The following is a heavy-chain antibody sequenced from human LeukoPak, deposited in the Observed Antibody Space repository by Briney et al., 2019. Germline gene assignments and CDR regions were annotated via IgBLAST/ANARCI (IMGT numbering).Heavy chain of an antibody. J-gene: IGHJ6*02. CDR2: INPNSGGT. CDR1: GYTFTGYY. CDR3: ASKMIVGPKDYYYYGMDV. Sequence: ASVKVSCKASGYTFTGYYMHWVRQAPGQGLEWMGWINPNSGGTNYAQKFQGRVTMTRDTSISTAYMELRSLRSDDTAVYYCASKMIVGPKDYYYYGMDVWGQGTAVTVSS. V-gene: IGHV1-2*02. D-gene: IGHD3-22*01.